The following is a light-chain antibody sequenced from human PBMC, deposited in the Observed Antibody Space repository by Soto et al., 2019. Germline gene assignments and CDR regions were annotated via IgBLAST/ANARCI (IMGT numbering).Light chain of an antibody. CDR1: QSLLDTDDGNVY. CDR2: TVS. J-gene: IGKJ4*01. V-gene: IGKV2-40*01. CDR3: MPRLEFPHT. Sequence: VLMTQTPLSLPVTPGEPASISCRSNQSLLDTDDGNVYLDWYLQKAGQSPQLLVDTVSYRASGVADRFSGSGSDTDFTLKISRVEADDVGVYYCMPRLEFPHTFGGGTKVEIK.